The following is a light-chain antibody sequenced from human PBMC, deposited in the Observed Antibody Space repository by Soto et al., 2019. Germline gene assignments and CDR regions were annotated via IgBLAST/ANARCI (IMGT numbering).Light chain of an antibody. J-gene: IGKJ4*01. CDR1: QSGGTY. CDR3: QQRSDWPST. CDR2: DSS. Sequence: EIVLTQSPATLSLSPGERATLSGRASQSGGTYFAWYQQKPGQAPRLLIYDSSNRATGIPARFSGSGSGTDFTLTISSLEPEDVAVYYCQQRSDWPSTCGGGTKVEIK. V-gene: IGKV3-11*01.